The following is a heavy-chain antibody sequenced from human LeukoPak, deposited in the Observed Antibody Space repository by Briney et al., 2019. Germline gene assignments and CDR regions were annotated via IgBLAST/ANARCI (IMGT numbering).Heavy chain of an antibody. D-gene: IGHD2-15*01. J-gene: IGHJ4*02. V-gene: IGHV3-30-3*01. CDR1: GFTFSSYA. CDR2: ISYDGSNK. Sequence: GRSLRLSCAASGFTFSSYATHWVRQAPGKGLEWVAVISYDGSNKYYADSVKGRFTISRDNSKNTLYLQMNSLRAEDTAVYYCARGVVRVTAGFDYWGQGTLVTVSS. CDR3: ARGVVRVTAGFDY.